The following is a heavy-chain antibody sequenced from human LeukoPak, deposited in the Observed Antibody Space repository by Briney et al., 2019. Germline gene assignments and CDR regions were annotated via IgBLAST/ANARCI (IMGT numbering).Heavy chain of an antibody. CDR1: GGSVSSYY. CDR3: ARNSQGYTSSWYHWFDP. J-gene: IGHJ5*02. Sequence: SETLSLTCTISGGSVSSYYWSWIRQPPGKGLEWIGYIYYSGSTNYNPSLKSRVTISVDTSKNQFSLKLSSVTAADTALYYCARNSQGYTSSWYHWFDPWGQGTLVTVSS. V-gene: IGHV4-59*02. CDR2: IYYSGST. D-gene: IGHD6-13*01.